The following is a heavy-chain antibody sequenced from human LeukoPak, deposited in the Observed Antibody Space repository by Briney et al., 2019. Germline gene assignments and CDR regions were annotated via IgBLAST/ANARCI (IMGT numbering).Heavy chain of an antibody. D-gene: IGHD3-22*01. CDR3: ATPPSSGYYSYYFDY. CDR1: RFTFSSYA. Sequence: PGGSLRLSCATSRFTFSSYARHWVRQAPGKGLEWVAVISYDGSNKYYADSVKGRFTISRENSKNTLYMPMNSLRAEDTAVYYCATPPSSGYYSYYFDYWGQGTLVTVSS. J-gene: IGHJ4*02. CDR2: ISYDGSNK. V-gene: IGHV3-30*04.